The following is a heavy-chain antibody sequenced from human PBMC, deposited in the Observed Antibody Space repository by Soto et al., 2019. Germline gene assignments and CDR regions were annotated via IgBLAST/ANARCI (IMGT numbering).Heavy chain of an antibody. CDR1: GFTFSSNG. CDR3: AKGKGVGATPDGANC. V-gene: IGHV3-23*01. J-gene: IGHJ4*02. Sequence: EVQVLESGGGLVQPGGSLRLSCAASGFTFSSNGMNWVRQAPGKGLEWVSGIRSDGDTTYNADSVKGRFTVSRDTSKNTVYLLMNRLSGEDTDIYYCAKGKGVGATPDGANCWGQGTLVTVSS. D-gene: IGHD1-26*01. CDR2: IRSDGDTT.